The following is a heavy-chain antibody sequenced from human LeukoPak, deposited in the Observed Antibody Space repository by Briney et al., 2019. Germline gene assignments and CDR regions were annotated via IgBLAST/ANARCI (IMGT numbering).Heavy chain of an antibody. D-gene: IGHD1-1*01. Sequence: SQTLSLTCAVSGDSISSGDYSWSSIRQPPGKGLEWIWYIFQSGSTYYNPSLKSRVTISVDRSKNQFSLKLSSVTAADTAVYYCARVGSDWNDVRYNWFDPWGQGTLVTVSS. V-gene: IGHV4-30-2*01. CDR1: GDSISSGDYS. CDR2: IFQSGST. J-gene: IGHJ5*02. CDR3: ARVGSDWNDVRYNWFDP.